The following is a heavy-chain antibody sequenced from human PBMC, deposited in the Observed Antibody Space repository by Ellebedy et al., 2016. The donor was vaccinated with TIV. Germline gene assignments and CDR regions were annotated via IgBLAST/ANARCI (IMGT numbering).Heavy chain of an antibody. J-gene: IGHJ4*02. D-gene: IGHD2-2*01. CDR3: AKELVSRSSLTFDY. V-gene: IGHV3-23*01. CDR2: IGGRSEYT. CDR1: GFPFGSNA. Sequence: GESLKISCAASGFPFGSNAMASVRQAPGKGLEWVSAIGGRSEYTFYADSVRGRFVTSRDNFKNTLYLHMNILRPEDTAVYYCAKELVSRSSLTFDYWGQGSLVTVSS.